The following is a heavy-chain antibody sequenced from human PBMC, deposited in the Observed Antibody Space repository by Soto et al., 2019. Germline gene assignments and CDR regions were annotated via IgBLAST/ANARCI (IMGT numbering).Heavy chain of an antibody. CDR1: GASISSSDW. J-gene: IGHJ4*02. Sequence: QVQLQESGPGLVKPSGTLSLTCAVSGASISSSDWWTWVRQPPGKGLEWIAESHHSGSTNHNPSPKRRVTISVDKSKNQFSLRLSSVTAADTAVDYCARGIVVAPAALALDYWGQGTLVAVSS. D-gene: IGHD2-2*01. CDR2: SHHSGST. V-gene: IGHV4-4*02. CDR3: ARGIVVAPAALALDY.